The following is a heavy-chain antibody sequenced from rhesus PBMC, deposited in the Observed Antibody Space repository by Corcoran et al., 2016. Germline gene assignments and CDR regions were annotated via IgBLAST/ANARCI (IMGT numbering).Heavy chain of an antibody. J-gene: IGHJ5-1*01. CDR1: GGSISSGSYY. D-gene: IGHD4-29*01. CDR2: IPYSRST. V-gene: IGHV4-122*02. CDR3: ARFDGSSYGHRFDV. Sequence: QVQLQESGPGLVTPSETLSLTCAVSGGSISSGSYYWSWIRQPPGKGLEWIGYIPYSRSTVQHPALKVLCNISWDTSKNQFSLKLGCVTAADTAVYYGARFDGSSYGHRFDVWGAGVLVTVSS.